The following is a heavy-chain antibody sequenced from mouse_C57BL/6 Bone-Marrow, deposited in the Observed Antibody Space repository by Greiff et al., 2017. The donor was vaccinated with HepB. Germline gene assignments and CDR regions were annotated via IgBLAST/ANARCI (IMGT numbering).Heavy chain of an antibody. Sequence: EVKLQQSGPELVKPGASVKMSCKASGYTFTDYNMHWVKQSHGKSLEWIGYINPNNGGTSYNQKFKGKATLTVNKSSSTAYMELRSLTSEDSAVYYCARNDRRAYYYAMDYWGQGTSVTVSS. CDR2: INPNNGGT. D-gene: IGHD2-12*01. CDR1: GYTFTDYN. V-gene: IGHV1-22*01. J-gene: IGHJ4*01. CDR3: ARNDRRAYYYAMDY.